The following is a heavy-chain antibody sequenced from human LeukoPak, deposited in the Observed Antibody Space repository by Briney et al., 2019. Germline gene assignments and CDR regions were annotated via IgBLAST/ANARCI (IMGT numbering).Heavy chain of an antibody. J-gene: IGHJ1*01. Sequence: SVKVSCKASGGTFSSYAISWVGQARGQGLEWMGRIIPIFGIANYAQKFQGRVTITADKSTSTAYMELSSLRSEDTAVYYCARTKDYYDISGEILEYFQHWGQGTLVTVSS. V-gene: IGHV1-69*04. D-gene: IGHD3-22*01. CDR1: GGTFSSYA. CDR3: ARTKDYYDISGEILEYFQH. CDR2: IIPIFGIA.